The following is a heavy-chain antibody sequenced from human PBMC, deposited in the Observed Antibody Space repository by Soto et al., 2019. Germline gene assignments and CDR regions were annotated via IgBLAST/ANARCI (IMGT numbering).Heavy chain of an antibody. CDR1: GGTFSSYA. Sequence: QVQLVQSGAEVKKPGSSVKVSCKASGGTFSSYAITWVRQAPGQGLEWMGGIIPIFGTANYAQKFQGRVTITADKDTSTAYMELSSLRSEDTAVYYCARAGSRYCSSTSCSDNWFDPWGQGTLVTVSS. CDR2: IIPIFGTA. CDR3: ARAGSRYCSSTSCSDNWFDP. J-gene: IGHJ5*02. D-gene: IGHD2-2*01. V-gene: IGHV1-69*06.